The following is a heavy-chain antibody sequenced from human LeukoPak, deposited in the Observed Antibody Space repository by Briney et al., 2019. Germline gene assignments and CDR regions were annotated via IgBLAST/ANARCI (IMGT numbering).Heavy chain of an antibody. V-gene: IGHV3-23*01. D-gene: IGHD4-23*01. Sequence: GGSLRLSCAASGFTFSNYAMSWVRQAPGKGLEWVSGISASGGSYYADSVKGRFTISRDNSKNTLHLQMNSLRAEDTAVYYCARGYGGNSGWYYYMDVWGTGTTVTVSS. CDR2: ISASGGS. CDR1: GFTFSNYA. J-gene: IGHJ6*03. CDR3: ARGYGGNSGWYYYMDV.